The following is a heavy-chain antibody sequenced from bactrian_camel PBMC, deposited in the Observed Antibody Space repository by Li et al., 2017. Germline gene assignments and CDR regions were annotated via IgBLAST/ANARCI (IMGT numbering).Heavy chain of an antibody. J-gene: IGHJ6*01. V-gene: IGHV3-3*01. CDR2: ITTAGGTT. D-gene: IGHD6*01. CDR3: AAARGGSWYGDRWSSLGTYNT. Sequence: HVQLVESGGGSVQAGGFLRLSCAASGLTGGYARLGWFRQAPGKEREGVAAITTAGGTTRYADSVRGRFTISRDNAKNTVYLQMNSLKPEDTAMYYCAAARGGSWYGDRWSSLGTYNTWGQGTQVTVS. CDR1: GLTGGYAR.